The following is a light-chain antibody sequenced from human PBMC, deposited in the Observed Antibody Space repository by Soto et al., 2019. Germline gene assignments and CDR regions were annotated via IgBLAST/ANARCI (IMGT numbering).Light chain of an antibody. Sequence: QSVLTQPASVSGSPGQSITISCTGTRSDVGGYNYVSWYQQHPGKAPKLMIYEVSNRPSGVSNRFSGSKSGNTASLTISGLQAEDEADYYCGSYTGSIYVFGPGTKVTVL. J-gene: IGLJ1*01. CDR1: RSDVGGYNY. CDR3: GSYTGSIYV. CDR2: EVS. V-gene: IGLV2-14*01.